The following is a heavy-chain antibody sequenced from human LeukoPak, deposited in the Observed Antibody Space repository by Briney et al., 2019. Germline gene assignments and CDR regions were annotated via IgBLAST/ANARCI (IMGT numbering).Heavy chain of an antibody. CDR1: GYSMTSGHY. D-gene: IGHD1-26*01. CDR2: IYYSGST. J-gene: IGHJ4*02. Sequence: PSETLSLTCTVSGYSMTSGHYWGWIRQPPGKGLEWIGSIYYSGSTYYNPSLKSRVSMSVDRSKNQFSLYLSSVTAADTAVYYCVRLVGATSQQFYWGQGTLVTVSS. CDR3: VRLVGATSQQFY. V-gene: IGHV4-38-2*02.